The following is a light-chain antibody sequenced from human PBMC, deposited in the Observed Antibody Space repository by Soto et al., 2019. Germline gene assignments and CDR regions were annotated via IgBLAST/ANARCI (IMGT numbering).Light chain of an antibody. CDR3: QQSYSTPRT. Sequence: DIQMTQSPSSLSASVXDRVTLTCRASQSISSYLNWYQQKPGKAPKLLIYAASSLQSGVPSRFSGSGSGTDFTLTISSLQPEDFATYYCQQSYSTPRTFGQGTKVDIK. CDR1: QSISSY. J-gene: IGKJ1*01. V-gene: IGKV1-39*01. CDR2: AAS.